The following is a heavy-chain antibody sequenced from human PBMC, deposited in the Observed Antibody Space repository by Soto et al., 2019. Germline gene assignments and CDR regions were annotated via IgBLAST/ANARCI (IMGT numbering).Heavy chain of an antibody. CDR3: ASVTLRFSYGIDV. J-gene: IGHJ6*02. V-gene: IGHV3-48*03. CDR1: GLTFSNYE. Sequence: GGSLRLSCTGSGLTFSNYEMHWVRQAPGKGLEWLSYISKSGSVIYYADSVKGRFTISRDNADNFLYLQMNSLRAEDTAVYFCASVTLRFSYGIDVWGQGTTVTVSS. CDR2: ISKSGSVI. D-gene: IGHD3-3*01.